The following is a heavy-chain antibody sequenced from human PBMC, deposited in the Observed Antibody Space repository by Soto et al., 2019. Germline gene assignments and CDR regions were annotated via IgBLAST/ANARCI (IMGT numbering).Heavy chain of an antibody. CDR2: INHSGST. Sequence: SETLSLTCAVYGGSFSGYYWSWIRQPPGKGLEWIGEINHSGSTNYNPSLKSRVTISVDTSKNQFSLKLSSVTAADTAVYYCARGSLRGSNPGRAVAGTKSHFDYWGQGTLVTVSS. V-gene: IGHV4-34*01. CDR3: ARGSLRGSNPGRAVAGTKSHFDY. CDR1: GGSFSGYY. J-gene: IGHJ4*02. D-gene: IGHD6-19*01.